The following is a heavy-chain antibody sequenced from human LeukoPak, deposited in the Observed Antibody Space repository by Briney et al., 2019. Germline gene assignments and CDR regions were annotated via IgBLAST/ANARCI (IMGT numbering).Heavy chain of an antibody. CDR2: IYYSGST. CDR1: GGSISSYY. D-gene: IGHD3/OR15-3a*01. CDR3: ARATDWVFDY. Sequence: PSETLSLTCTVSGGSISSYYWSWIRQPPGKGLEWIGYIYYSGSTNYNPSLKSRVTISVDTSKNQFSLKLSSVTAADTAVYYCARATDWVFDYWGQGTLVIVSS. V-gene: IGHV4-59*01. J-gene: IGHJ4*02.